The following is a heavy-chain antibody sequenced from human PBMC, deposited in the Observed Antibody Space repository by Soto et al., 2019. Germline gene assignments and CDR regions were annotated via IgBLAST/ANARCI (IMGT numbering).Heavy chain of an antibody. Sequence: QLQLQESGPGLVKPSETLSLTCTVSGGSISSSSYYWGWIRQPPGKGLEWIGSIYYSGSTYYNPSLKSRVTISVDTSKNQFSLKLSSVTAADTAVYYCARHSGYSRNLIPGYGMDVWGQGTTVTVSS. CDR1: GGSISSSSYY. V-gene: IGHV4-39*01. CDR2: IYYSGST. D-gene: IGHD6-13*01. J-gene: IGHJ6*02. CDR3: ARHSGYSRNLIPGYGMDV.